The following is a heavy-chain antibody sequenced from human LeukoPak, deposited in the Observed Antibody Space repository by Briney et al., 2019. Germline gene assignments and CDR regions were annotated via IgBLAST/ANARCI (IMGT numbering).Heavy chain of an antibody. CDR3: AKDARGYHRPIDH. J-gene: IGHJ4*02. Sequence: GGSLRLSCAATGFTFTDFAMNWVRQAPGKGLEWVSGIGGGGTNTDYADSVKGRFTISRDNSKNTLTLQMSSLRADDTAVYFCAKDARGYHRPIDHWGQGILVTVSS. D-gene: IGHD3-22*01. CDR2: IGGGGTNT. CDR1: GFTFTDFA. V-gene: IGHV3-23*01.